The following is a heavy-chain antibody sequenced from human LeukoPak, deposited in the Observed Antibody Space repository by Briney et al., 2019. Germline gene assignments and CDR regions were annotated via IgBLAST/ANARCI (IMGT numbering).Heavy chain of an antibody. CDR3: ARSSTPKDSSLYYYMDV. CDR1: GYTFTTYG. D-gene: IGHD2-2*01. Sequence: ASVKVSCKASGYTFTTYGINWVRQAPGQGLEWMGWISTYDGGTNYAQKFQGRVTITRNTSISTAYMELSSLRSEDTAVYYCARSSTPKDSSLYYYMDVWGKGTTVTVSS. V-gene: IGHV1-8*03. J-gene: IGHJ6*03. CDR2: ISTYDGGT.